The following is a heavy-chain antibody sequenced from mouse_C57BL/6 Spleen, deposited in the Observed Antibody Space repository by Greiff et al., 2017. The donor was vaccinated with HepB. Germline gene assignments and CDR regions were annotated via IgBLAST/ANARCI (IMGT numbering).Heavy chain of an antibody. CDR2: IYPGDGDT. CDR1: GYAFSSSW. V-gene: IGHV1-82*01. CDR3: ASSGSKDWYFDV. D-gene: IGHD3-1*01. Sequence: VQLQQSGPELVKPGASVKISCKASGYAFSSSWMNWVKQRPGKGLEWIGRIYPGDGDTNYNGKFKGKATLTADKSSSTAYMQLSSLTSEDSAVYFCASSGSKDWYFDVWGTGTTVTVSS. J-gene: IGHJ1*03.